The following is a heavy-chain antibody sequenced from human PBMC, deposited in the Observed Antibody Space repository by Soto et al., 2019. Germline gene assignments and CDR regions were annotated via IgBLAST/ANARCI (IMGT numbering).Heavy chain of an antibody. D-gene: IGHD3-3*01. CDR3: ARVRSLEWLTYYYYYGMDV. CDR1: CGSFSGYY. J-gene: IGHJ6*02. CDR2: INHSGST. V-gene: IGHV4-34*01. Sequence: SETLSLTCAVYCGSFSGYYWSWIRQPPGKGLEWIGEINHSGSTNYNPSLKSRVTISVDTSKNQFSLKLSSVTAADTAVYYCARVRSLEWLTYYYYYGMDVWGQGTTVTVSS.